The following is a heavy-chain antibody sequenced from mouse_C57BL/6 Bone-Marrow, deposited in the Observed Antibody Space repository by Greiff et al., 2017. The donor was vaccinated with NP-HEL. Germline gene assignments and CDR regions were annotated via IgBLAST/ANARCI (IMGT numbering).Heavy chain of an antibody. Sequence: QVQLQQSGPGLVQPSQSLSITCTVSGFSLTSYGVHWVRQSPGKGLEWLGVIWSGGSTDYNAAFISRLSISKDNSKSQVFFTMNSLQADDTAIYYCARSLYYGSSYFDYWGQGTTLTVSS. CDR2: IWSGGST. CDR1: GFSLTSYG. V-gene: IGHV2-2*01. CDR3: ARSLYYGSSYFDY. J-gene: IGHJ2*01. D-gene: IGHD1-1*01.